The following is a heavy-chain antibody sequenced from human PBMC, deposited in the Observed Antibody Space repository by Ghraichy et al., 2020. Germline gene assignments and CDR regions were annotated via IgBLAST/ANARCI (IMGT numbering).Heavy chain of an antibody. CDR1: GFTFSRYG. Sequence: GGSLRLSCAASGFTFSRYGMHWVRQAPGKGLEWVARMSTDGKTKYYEDSVRGRFTISRDNSKNTLFLQMNSLRTEDTAMYYCAKGEDGSPDFWGQGTLVTVSP. J-gene: IGHJ4*02. V-gene: IGHV3-30*18. D-gene: IGHD1-26*01. CDR3: AKGEDGSPDF. CDR2: MSTDGKTK.